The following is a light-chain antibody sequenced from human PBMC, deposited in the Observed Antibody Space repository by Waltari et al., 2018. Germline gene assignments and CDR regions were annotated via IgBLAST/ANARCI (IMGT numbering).Light chain of an antibody. CDR3: CSYAGSYLV. CDR1: SSDVGGYNY. V-gene: IGLV2-11*01. J-gene: IGLJ3*02. Sequence: QSALTQPRSVSGSPGQSVTISCTGTSSDVGGYNYVSWYQQHPGKAPKRMIYDVSKRPSGVPDRFSGSKSGNTASLTISGLQAEDEADYYCCSYAGSYLVFGGGTKLTVL. CDR2: DVS.